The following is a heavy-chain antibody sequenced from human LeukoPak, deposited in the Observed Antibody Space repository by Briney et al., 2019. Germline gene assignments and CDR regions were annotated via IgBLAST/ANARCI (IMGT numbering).Heavy chain of an antibody. CDR2: IYYSGST. V-gene: IGHV4-30-4*08. J-gene: IGHJ4*02. CDR1: GCSISSGDYY. D-gene: IGHD3-10*01. Sequence: PSQTLSLTCTVSGCSISSGDYYWSWIRQPPGKGLEWIGYIYYSGSTYYNPSLKSRVTISVDTSKNQFSLKLSSVTAADTAVYYCARDFGDYYGSGANWGQGTLVTVSS. CDR3: ARDFGDYYGSGAN.